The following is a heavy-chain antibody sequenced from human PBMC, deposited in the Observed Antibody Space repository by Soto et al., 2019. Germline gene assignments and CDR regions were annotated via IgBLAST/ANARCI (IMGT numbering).Heavy chain of an antibody. J-gene: IGHJ5*01. V-gene: IGHV4-31*01. D-gene: IGHD2-2*02. Sequence: QVQLQESGPGLVKPSQTLSLTCTVSGDSISRGGYYYNWIRHLPGKGLEWIGYIYHTGSTNYNPSPKSQRTKSLDTSKNHFSLKLSSGTPANTPVYYCLRDWAGLYRPGYFDPWGQGTLVTVSS. CDR2: IYHTGST. CDR1: GDSISRGGYY. CDR3: LRDWAGLYRPGYFDP.